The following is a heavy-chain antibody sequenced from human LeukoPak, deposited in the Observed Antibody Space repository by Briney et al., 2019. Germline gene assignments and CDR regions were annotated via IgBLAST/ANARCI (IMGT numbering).Heavy chain of an antibody. J-gene: IGHJ4*02. V-gene: IGHV4-59*01. D-gene: IGHD3-10*01. CDR3: ASLRGSGSYYIFDF. CDR1: GCSISSYY. CDR2: IYYSGST. Sequence: SETLSLTCTVSGCSISSYYWSWIRQSPGKGLEWIAYIYYSGSTNYNPSLKSRVTISVDTSKNQFSLKLSSATAEDTAVYYCASLRGSGSYYIFDFWGQGTLVTVSP.